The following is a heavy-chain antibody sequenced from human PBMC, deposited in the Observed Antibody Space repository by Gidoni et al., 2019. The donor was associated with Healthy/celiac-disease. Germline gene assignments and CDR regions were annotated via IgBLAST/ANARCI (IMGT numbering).Heavy chain of an antibody. CDR2: ISSSSSTI. J-gene: IGHJ6*02. D-gene: IGHD2-2*01. CDR3: ARDGDCSSTSCYGYYYGMDV. CDR1: GFTFSSFS. Sequence: EVQLVESGGGLVQPGGSLRLSCAASGFTFSSFSMNWVRQAPGKGLEWVSYISSSSSTIYYADSVKGRFTISRDNAKNSLYLQMNSLRAEDTAVYYCARDGDCSSTSCYGYYYGMDVWGQGTTVTVSS. V-gene: IGHV3-48*01.